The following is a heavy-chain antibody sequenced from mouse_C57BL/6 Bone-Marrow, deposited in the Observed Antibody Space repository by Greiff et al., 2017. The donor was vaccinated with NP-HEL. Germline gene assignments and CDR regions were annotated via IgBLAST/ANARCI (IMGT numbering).Heavy chain of an antibody. CDR2: IDPSDSYT. CDR1: GYTFTSYW. D-gene: IGHD1-1*01. V-gene: IGHV1-69*01. J-gene: IGHJ2*01. Sequence: VQLQQPGAELVMPGASVKLSCKASGYTFTSYWMHWVKQRPGQGLEWIGEIDPSDSYTNYNQKFKGKSTLTVDKSSSTAYMQLSSLTSEDSAVYYCARGDTTVVAWDYWGQGTTLTVSS. CDR3: ARGDTTVVAWDY.